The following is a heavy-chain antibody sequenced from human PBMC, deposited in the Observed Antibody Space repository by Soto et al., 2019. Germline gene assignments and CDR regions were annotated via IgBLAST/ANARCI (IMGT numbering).Heavy chain of an antibody. CDR2: IIPLSTTA. V-gene: IGHV1-69*01. J-gene: IGHJ6*02. CDR3: AITPGGSHHALYFLDI. CDR1: GGSFPDFA. Sequence: VQSGPEVKKPGSSVRVSCKASGGSFPDFAVSWVRQAPGKGLEWMGGIIPLSTTANYAQRFQARVTITADVSTNTASMDVTSLPYDDTAVYYCAITPGGSHHALYFLDIWGQGPTVTVSS. D-gene: IGHD1-26*01.